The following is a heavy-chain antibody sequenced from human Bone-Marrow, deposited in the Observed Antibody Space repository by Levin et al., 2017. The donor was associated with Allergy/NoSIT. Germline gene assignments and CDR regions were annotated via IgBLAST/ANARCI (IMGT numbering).Heavy chain of an antibody. CDR3: AKEMIRFAGIYSGMDV. CDR2: VSYDGTNK. V-gene: IGHV3-30*18. J-gene: IGHJ6*02. CDR1: GFTFSSYG. D-gene: IGHD3-16*01. Sequence: PGGSLRLSCAASGFTFSSYGMHWVRQAPGKGLDWVAVVSYDGTNKYYADSVKGRFTISRDNSKNTVYLQMNSLRPEDTAVYYCAKEMIRFAGIYSGMDVWGQGTTVTVSS.